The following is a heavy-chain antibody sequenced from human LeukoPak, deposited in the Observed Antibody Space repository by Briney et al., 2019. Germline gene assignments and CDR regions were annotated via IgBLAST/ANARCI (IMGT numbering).Heavy chain of an antibody. CDR2: IHYSGRT. J-gene: IGHJ5*02. D-gene: IGHD2-2*02. CDR3: ARVQIVSPTIRFDP. V-gene: IGHV4-59*11. CDR1: GDSINNHQ. Sequence: PSETLSLICTVSGDSINNHQWSWIRQPPGKGLEWLGYIHYSGRTNYHPSLKSRVTISIDTSKNQFSLNMNSVTSMDTAVYYCARVQIVSPTIRFDPWGQGTLVAVSS.